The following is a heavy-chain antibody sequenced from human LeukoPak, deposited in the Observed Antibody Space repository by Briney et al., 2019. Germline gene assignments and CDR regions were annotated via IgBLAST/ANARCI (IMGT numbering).Heavy chain of an antibody. CDR2: IDSSGNNI. Sequence: GGSLRLSCAASGFTFSSYEMNWVRQAPGKGLEWVSCIDSSGNNIHYADSVKGRFTISRDNAKNSLYLQMNSLRAEDTAVYYCARGASGIGGIRFDPWGQGTLVTVSS. CDR1: GFTFSSYE. D-gene: IGHD3-10*01. V-gene: IGHV3-48*03. J-gene: IGHJ5*02. CDR3: ARGASGIGGIRFDP.